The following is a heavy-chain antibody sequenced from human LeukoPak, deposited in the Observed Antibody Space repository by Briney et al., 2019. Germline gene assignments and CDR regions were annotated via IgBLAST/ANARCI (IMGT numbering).Heavy chain of an antibody. CDR2: INHSGST. V-gene: IGHV4-34*01. CDR3: ASLGDYGDYEGIREVKRYFDY. J-gene: IGHJ4*02. Sequence: SETLSLTCAVYGGSFSGYYWSWIRQPPGKGLEWIGEINHSGSTNYNPSLKSRVTISVDTPKNQFSLKLSSVTAADTAVYYCASLGDYGDYEGIREVKRYFDYWGQGTLVTVSS. D-gene: IGHD4-17*01. CDR1: GGSFSGYY.